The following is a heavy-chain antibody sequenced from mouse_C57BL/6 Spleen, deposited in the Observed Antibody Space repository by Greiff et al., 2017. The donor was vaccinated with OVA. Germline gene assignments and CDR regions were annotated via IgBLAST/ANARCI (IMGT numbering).Heavy chain of an antibody. CDR2: IYPSDSET. CDR1: GYTFTSYW. Sequence: VQLQQSGAELVRPGSSVKLSCKASGYTFTSYWMDWVKQRPGQGLEWIGNIYPSDSETHYNQKIKDQATLTVNQSASTAYMQLSRLTSEDSAVYYCASRELYYAMDDWGQGTSVTVSS. J-gene: IGHJ4*01. D-gene: IGHD1-1*01. V-gene: IGHV1-61*01. CDR3: ASRELYYAMDD.